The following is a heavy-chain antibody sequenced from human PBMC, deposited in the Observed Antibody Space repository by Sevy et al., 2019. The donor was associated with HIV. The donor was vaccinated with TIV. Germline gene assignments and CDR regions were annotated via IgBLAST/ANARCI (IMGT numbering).Heavy chain of an antibody. CDR3: AREDIVLGEDNYYGIDV. J-gene: IGHJ6*02. Sequence: GGSLRLSCAASGFSFSWYWMSWVRQTPEKGLEWVANIRQDGSEKNYVDSVKGRFTISRDNAKNSLYLQMNGLRAEDTAVYYCAREDIVLGEDNYYGIDVWGQGTTVTVSS. V-gene: IGHV3-7*03. CDR1: GFSFSWYW. CDR2: IRQDGSEK. D-gene: IGHD2-15*01.